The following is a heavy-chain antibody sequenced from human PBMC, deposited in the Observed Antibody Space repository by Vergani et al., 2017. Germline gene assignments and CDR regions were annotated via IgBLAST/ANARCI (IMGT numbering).Heavy chain of an antibody. CDR2: IYPADSDT. Sequence: EVELVQSGPEMRKPGESLKIPCKGSEYSFGNYWIGWVRQMPGKGLEWMGIIYPADSDTRYSPSFQAQVPISPEKSISTDFLKWDSLKPSDTALYYCARHTTYTDSWGQGTLVTVSS. J-gene: IGHJ4*02. V-gene: IGHV5-51*01. D-gene: IGHD1-1*01. CDR3: ARHTTYTDS. CDR1: EYSFGNYW.